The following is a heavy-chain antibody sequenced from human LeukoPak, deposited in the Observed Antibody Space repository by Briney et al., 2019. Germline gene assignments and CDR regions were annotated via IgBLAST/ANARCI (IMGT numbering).Heavy chain of an antibody. Sequence: GGSLRLSCAASGFTFDDYGMSWVRQAPGKGLEWISGVNWNGGSTGYADSVKGRFTISRDNAKNSLCLQMNSLRAEDTALYYCVRDRCSSTSCHDSPNWFDPWGQGTLVTVSS. CDR3: VRDRCSSTSCHDSPNWFDP. J-gene: IGHJ5*02. CDR2: VNWNGGST. V-gene: IGHV3-20*04. CDR1: GFTFDDYG. D-gene: IGHD2-2*01.